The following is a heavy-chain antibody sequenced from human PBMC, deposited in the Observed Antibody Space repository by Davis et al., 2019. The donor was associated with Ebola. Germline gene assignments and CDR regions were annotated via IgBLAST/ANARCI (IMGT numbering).Heavy chain of an antibody. D-gene: IGHD2-8*02. CDR3: AKDPLGHTGENDY. CDR1: GFTFSSYA. CDR2: ITGSGASI. V-gene: IGHV3-23*01. Sequence: GESLKISCAASGFTFSSYAMSWVRQAPGKGLEWVSAITGSGASIYYADSVKGRFTISRDNSKNTLYLQMSSLRTDDTAVYYCAKDPLGHTGENDYWGQGTLVAVSS. J-gene: IGHJ4*02.